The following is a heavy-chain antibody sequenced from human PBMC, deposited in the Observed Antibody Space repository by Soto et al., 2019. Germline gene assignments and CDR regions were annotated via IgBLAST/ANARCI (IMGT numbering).Heavy chain of an antibody. J-gene: IGHJ5*02. CDR2: IKEDGSEK. D-gene: IGHD3-16*02. Sequence: GGLRLSCADSGFILRNYWMSWVRQAPGMGLQWVASIKEDGSEKYYVDPVKGRFTISRENAKNSLYLQMNSLRAEDTAVYYCARYRSLDPWGQGILVTVSS. CDR1: GFILRNYW. V-gene: IGHV3-7*03. CDR3: ARYRSLDP.